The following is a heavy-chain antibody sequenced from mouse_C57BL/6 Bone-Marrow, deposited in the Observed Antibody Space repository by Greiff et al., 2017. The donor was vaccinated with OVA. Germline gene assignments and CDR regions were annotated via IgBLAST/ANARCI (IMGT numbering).Heavy chain of an antibody. CDR2: IDPSDSYT. D-gene: IGHD2-5*01. CDR1: GYTFTSYW. Sequence: QVQLKQPGAELVKPGASVKLSCKASGYTFTSYWMQWVKQRPGQGLEWIGEIDPSDSYTNYNQKFKGKATLTVDTSSSTAYMQLSSLTSEDSAVYYCAREDYYSNYPFAYWGQGTLVTVSA. CDR3: AREDYYSNYPFAY. V-gene: IGHV1-50*01. J-gene: IGHJ3*01.